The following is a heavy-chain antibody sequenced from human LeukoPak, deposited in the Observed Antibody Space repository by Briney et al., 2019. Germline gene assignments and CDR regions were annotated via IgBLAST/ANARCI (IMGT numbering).Heavy chain of an antibody. CDR1: GFTFSTYA. J-gene: IGHJ4*02. Sequence: GGSLRLSCAASGFTFSTYALHWVRQAPGKGLQWVAVISYDGNTKYYADSVKGRFTISRDNSKNTLYLQMDSLRTEDTAIYYCAKVESRLGTYQYIYWGQGTLVTVSS. CDR3: AKVESRLGTYQYIY. V-gene: IGHV3-30*01. D-gene: IGHD6-6*01. CDR2: ISYDGNTK.